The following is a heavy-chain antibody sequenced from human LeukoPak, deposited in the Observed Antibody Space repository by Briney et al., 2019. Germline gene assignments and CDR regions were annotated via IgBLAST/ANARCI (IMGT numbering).Heavy chain of an antibody. CDR1: GDSISSYY. D-gene: IGHD1-1*01. CDR3: ARATTGTTNWFDP. J-gene: IGHJ5*02. CDR2: IYYSGST. V-gene: IGHV4-59*01. Sequence: SETLSLTCTVSGDSISSYYWSWIRQPPGKGLEWIGYIYYSGSTNYNPSLKSRVTISVDTSKNQYSLKLSSVTAADTAVYYCARATTGTTNWFDPWGQGTLVTVSS.